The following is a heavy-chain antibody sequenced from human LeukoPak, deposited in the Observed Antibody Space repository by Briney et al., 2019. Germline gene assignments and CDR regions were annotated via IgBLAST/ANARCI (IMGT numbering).Heavy chain of an antibody. D-gene: IGHD3-10*01. V-gene: IGHV1-2*02. J-gene: IGHJ5*02. CDR2: INPNSGGT. Sequence: ASVKVSCKASGYTFTGYYMHWVRQAPGQGLEWMGWINPNSGGTNYAQKFQGGVTMTRDTSISTAYMELSRLRSDDTAVYYCARDRGKYIKSLGPWGQGTLVTVSS. CDR1: GYTFTGYY. CDR3: ARDRGKYIKSLGP.